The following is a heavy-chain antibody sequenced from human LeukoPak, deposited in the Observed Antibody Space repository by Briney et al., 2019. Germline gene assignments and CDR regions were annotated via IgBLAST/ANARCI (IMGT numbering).Heavy chain of an antibody. CDR3: ARGLMMAVAGRGELHY. Sequence: EPSETLSLTCTVPGGSISSSTYYWGWIRRPPGKGLECIGNIYYSGSTYYNPSLKSRVTISLDTSKNQFSLKLSSVTAADTAVYYCARGLMMAVAGRGELHYWGQGTLVTVSS. CDR2: IYYSGST. D-gene: IGHD6-13*01. J-gene: IGHJ4*02. CDR1: GGSISSSTYY. V-gene: IGHV4-39*07.